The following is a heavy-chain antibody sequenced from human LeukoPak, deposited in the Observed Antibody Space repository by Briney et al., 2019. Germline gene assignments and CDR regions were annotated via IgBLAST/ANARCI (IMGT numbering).Heavy chain of an antibody. Sequence: APVKVCCKASGYTFTSYGISWVRQAPGQGLEWMGWISAYNGNTNYAQKLQGRVTMTTDTSTSTAYMELRSLRSDDTAVYYCARDPGIAVAGPSDAFDIWGQGTMFTVSS. J-gene: IGHJ3*02. D-gene: IGHD6-19*01. CDR2: ISAYNGNT. CDR3: ARDPGIAVAGPSDAFDI. CDR1: GYTFTSYG. V-gene: IGHV1-18*01.